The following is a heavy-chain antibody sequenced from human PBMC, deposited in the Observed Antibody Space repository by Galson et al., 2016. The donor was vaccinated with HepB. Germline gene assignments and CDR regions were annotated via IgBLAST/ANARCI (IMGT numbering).Heavy chain of an antibody. CDR1: GDSVSNNSAA. D-gene: IGHD6-13*01. CDR2: TYYRSKWYN. V-gene: IGHV6-1*01. Sequence: CAISGDSVSNNSAAWNWIRQSPSRGLEWLGRTYYRSKWYNDHAVSVKSRITINPDTSKNQFSLQLNSVTPEDTAVYYCARGPIAAAGIHFDYWGQGTLVTVSS. CDR3: ARGPIAAAGIHFDY. J-gene: IGHJ4*02.